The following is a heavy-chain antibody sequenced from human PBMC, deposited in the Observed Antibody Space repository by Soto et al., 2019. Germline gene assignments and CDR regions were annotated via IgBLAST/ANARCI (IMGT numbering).Heavy chain of an antibody. CDR2: IYYSGST. J-gene: IGHJ6*02. D-gene: IGHD3-3*01. Sequence: SETLSLTCTVSGGSISSGDYYWSWIRQPPGKGLEWIGYIYYSGSTYYNPSLKSRVTISVDTSKNQFSLKLSSVTAADTAVYYCASRNYDFWSGYSYGMDVWGQGTTVTVSS. V-gene: IGHV4-30-4*01. CDR1: GGSISSGDYY. CDR3: ASRNYDFWSGYSYGMDV.